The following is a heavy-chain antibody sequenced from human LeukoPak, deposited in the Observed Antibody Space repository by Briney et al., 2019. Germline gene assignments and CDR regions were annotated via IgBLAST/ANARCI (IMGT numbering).Heavy chain of an antibody. Sequence: GASVKVSCKASGYTFTSYYMHWVRQAPGQGLEWMGIINPSGGSTSYAQKFQGRVTMTRDTSTSTVYMELSSLRSEDTAVYYCARGGGGNFYYYYYMDVWGKGTTVTISS. V-gene: IGHV1-46*01. CDR2: INPSGGST. CDR1: GYTFTSYY. D-gene: IGHD3-3*01. J-gene: IGHJ6*03. CDR3: ARGGGGNFYYYYYMDV.